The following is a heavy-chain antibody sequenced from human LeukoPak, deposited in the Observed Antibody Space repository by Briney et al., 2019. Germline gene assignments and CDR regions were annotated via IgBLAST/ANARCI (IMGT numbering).Heavy chain of an antibody. J-gene: IGHJ4*02. V-gene: IGHV3-21*01. CDR1: GFTFSSYS. CDR3: ARGPPGPREPFDY. CDR2: ISSSSSYI. D-gene: IGHD1-14*01. Sequence: PGGSLTLSCAASGFTFSSYSMNWVRQAPGKGLEWVSSISSSSSYIYYADSVKGRFTISRDNAKNSLYLQMNSLTAEYTAVYYCARGPPGPREPFDYWGQGTLVTVFS.